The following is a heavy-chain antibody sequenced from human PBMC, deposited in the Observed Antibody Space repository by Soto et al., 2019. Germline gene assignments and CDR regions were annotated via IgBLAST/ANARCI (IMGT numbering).Heavy chain of an antibody. CDR3: ARGRAHILRFLEWLLYFDY. D-gene: IGHD3-3*01. CDR1: GGSFSGYY. Sequence: SETLSLTCAVYGGSFSGYYWSWIRQPPGKGLEWIGEINHSGSTNYNPSLKSRVTISVDTSKTQFSLKLSSVTAADTAVYYCARGRAHILRFLEWLLYFDYWGQGTLVTVSS. CDR2: INHSGST. V-gene: IGHV4-34*01. J-gene: IGHJ4*02.